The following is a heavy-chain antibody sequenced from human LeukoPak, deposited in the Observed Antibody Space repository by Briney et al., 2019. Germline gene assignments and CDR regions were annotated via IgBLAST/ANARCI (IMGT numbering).Heavy chain of an antibody. J-gene: IGHJ4*02. D-gene: IGHD3-3*01. V-gene: IGHV3-23*01. CDR2: ISGSGGST. CDR1: GFTFSSYA. Sequence: GVSLRLSRAASGFTFSSYAMSWVRQAPGKGLEWVSAISGSGGSTYYADSVKGRFTISRDNSKNTLYLQMNSLRAEDTAVYYCAKSTYDFWSGYVDYWGQGTLVTVSS. CDR3: AKSTYDFWSGYVDY.